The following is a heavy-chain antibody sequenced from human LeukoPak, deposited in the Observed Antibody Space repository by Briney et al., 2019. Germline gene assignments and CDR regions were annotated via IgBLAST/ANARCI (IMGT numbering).Heavy chain of an antibody. CDR2: IWYDGSNK. Sequence: GGSLRLSCAASGFTFSSYGMHWVRQATGKGLEWVAVIWYDGSNKYYADSVKGRFTISRDNSKNTLYLQMNSLRAEDTAVYYCARDGDRSGGSCYDYFQHWGQGTLVTVSS. J-gene: IGHJ1*01. V-gene: IGHV3-33*01. D-gene: IGHD2-15*01. CDR3: ARDGDRSGGSCYDYFQH. CDR1: GFTFSSYG.